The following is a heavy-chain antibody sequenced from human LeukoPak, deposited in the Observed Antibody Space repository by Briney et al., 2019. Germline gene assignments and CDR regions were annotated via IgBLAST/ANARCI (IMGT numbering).Heavy chain of an antibody. CDR1: GFTFSSSY. CDR2: IYSGGNT. V-gene: IGHV3-53*01. D-gene: IGHD5-18*01. CDR3: AKGYNYAYEY. J-gene: IGHJ4*02. Sequence: GGSLRLSCAAPGFTFSSSYMSWVRQAPGKGLEWVSLIYSGGNTYYPASVKGRFTISRDNSKNTLYLQMNSLRPEDTAVYYCAKGYNYAYEYWGQGTLVTVSS.